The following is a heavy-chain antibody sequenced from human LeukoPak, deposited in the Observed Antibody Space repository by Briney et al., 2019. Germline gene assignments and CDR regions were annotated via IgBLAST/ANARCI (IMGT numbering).Heavy chain of an antibody. CDR3: ARDDYGDYVTLFDY. J-gene: IGHJ4*02. Sequence: SWVRQAPGXGLEWMGGIIPIFGTANYAQKFQGRVTITADESTSTAYMELSSLRSEDTAVYYCARDDYGDYVTLFDYWGQGTLVTVSS. V-gene: IGHV1-69*01. CDR2: IIPIFGTA. D-gene: IGHD4-17*01.